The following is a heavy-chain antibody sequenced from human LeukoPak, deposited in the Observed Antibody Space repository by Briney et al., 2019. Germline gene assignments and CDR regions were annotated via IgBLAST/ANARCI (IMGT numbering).Heavy chain of an antibody. D-gene: IGHD4-23*01. V-gene: IGHV3-21*01. Sequence: GGSLRLSCAASGFTFSSYSMNWVRQAPGKGLEWVSSISSSSSYIYYADSVKGRFTISRDNAKNSLYLQMNSLRAEDTAVYYCARAGYGGPRGAFDIWGQGTMVTVSS. CDR3: ARAGYGGPRGAFDI. CDR1: GFTFSSYS. CDR2: ISSSSSYI. J-gene: IGHJ3*02.